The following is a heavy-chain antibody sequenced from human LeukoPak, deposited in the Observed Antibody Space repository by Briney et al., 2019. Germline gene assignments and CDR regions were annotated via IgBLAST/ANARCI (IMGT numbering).Heavy chain of an antibody. D-gene: IGHD2-15*01. CDR1: GASISSYS. CDR3: ARFVGSGLDY. CDR2: IYYSGNT. V-gene: IGHV4-59*01. J-gene: IGHJ4*02. Sequence: TSETLSLTCSVSGASISSYSWSWIRQPPGKGLEWIGYIYYSGNTNYNPSVKSRVTISVDTSNNEVSLNLNSVTAADTAVYYCARFVGSGLDYWGQGTLLTVSS.